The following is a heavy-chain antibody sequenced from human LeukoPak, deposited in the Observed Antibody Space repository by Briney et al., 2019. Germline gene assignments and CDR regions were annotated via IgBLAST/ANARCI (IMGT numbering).Heavy chain of an antibody. D-gene: IGHD2-2*02. CDR2: IKQDGSEK. CDR1: GFTFSSYW. J-gene: IGHJ4*02. Sequence: GGSLRLSCAASGFTFSSYWMSWVRQAPGKGLEWVANIKQDGSEKYYVDSVKGRFTISRDNAKNSLYLQMNSLRAEDTAVYYCARLVVVPAAIAKDKGYYFDYWGQGTLVTVSS. CDR3: ARLVVVPAAIAKDKGYYFDY. V-gene: IGHV3-7*01.